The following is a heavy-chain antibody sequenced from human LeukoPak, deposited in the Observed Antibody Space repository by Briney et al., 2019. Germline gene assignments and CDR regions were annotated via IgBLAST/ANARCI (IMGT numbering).Heavy chain of an antibody. CDR3: ARQSVGRDYYYYYMDV. CDR2: IYYSGST. Sequence: PSETLSLTCTVSGGSISSSSYYWGWIRQPPGKGLEWIGSIYYSGSTYYNPSLKSRVTISVDTSKNQFSLKLSSVTAADTAVYYCARQSVGRDYYYYYMDVWGKGTTVTVSS. CDR1: GGSISSSSYY. J-gene: IGHJ6*03. V-gene: IGHV4-39*01.